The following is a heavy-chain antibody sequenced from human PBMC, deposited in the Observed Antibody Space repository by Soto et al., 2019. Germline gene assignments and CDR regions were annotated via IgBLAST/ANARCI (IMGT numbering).Heavy chain of an antibody. V-gene: IGHV1-8*01. CDR1: GYTFTSYD. J-gene: IGHJ6*03. CDR2: MNPNSGNT. Sequence: QVQLVQSGAEVKKPGASVKVSCKASGYTFTSYDINWVRQATGQGLEWMGWMNPNSGNTGYAQKFQGRVTMTRNTSISTAYMELSSLRSEVTAVYYCARSYQLHTDYYYYYMDVWGKGTTVTVSS. D-gene: IGHD2-2*01. CDR3: ARSYQLHTDYYYYYMDV.